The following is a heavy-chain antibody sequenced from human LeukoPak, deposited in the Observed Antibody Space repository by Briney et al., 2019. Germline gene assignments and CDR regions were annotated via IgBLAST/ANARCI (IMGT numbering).Heavy chain of an antibody. CDR1: GFTFSSYC. CDR3: VKAAGIIGTTYFDY. Sequence: GGSLRLSCSASGFTFSSYCMNWVRQAPGKGLEWVANIEQHGNEKYYMDPVKGRFTISRDNAKNSLYLEMNSLRAEDTAVYYCVKAAGIIGTTYFDYWGQGTLVTVSS. J-gene: IGHJ4*02. V-gene: IGHV3-7*03. CDR2: IEQHGNEK. D-gene: IGHD1-20*01.